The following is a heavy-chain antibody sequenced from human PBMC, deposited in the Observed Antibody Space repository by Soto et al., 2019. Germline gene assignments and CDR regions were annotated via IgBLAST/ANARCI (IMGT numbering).Heavy chain of an antibody. D-gene: IGHD3-3*01. CDR1: GYTFIDYG. CDR3: ARISQIDFWSGYYYFFDY. CDR2: ITAFNGNT. Sequence: QVHLVQSGAEVEKPGASVKVSCKASGYTFIDYGISWVRQAPGQGLQWMGWITAFNGNTKYAQQFQGRVTMTTDTSTSTAYVELRSLGSDYTAVYYCARISQIDFWSGYYYFFDYWGQGTLVTVSS. J-gene: IGHJ4*02. V-gene: IGHV1-18*01.